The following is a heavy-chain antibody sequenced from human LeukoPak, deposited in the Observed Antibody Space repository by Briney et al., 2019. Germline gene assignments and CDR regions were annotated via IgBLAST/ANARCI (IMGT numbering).Heavy chain of an antibody. Sequence: GGSLRLSCAASGFTFSSYEMNWVRQAPGKGLEWVSHISASRVAINYSDSVKGRFTISRDNAKNPLYLQMDSLRDENTAVYYSLGDGVTGHTALDYRGQGTLVIVSS. CDR2: ISASRVAI. D-gene: IGHD2-21*02. V-gene: IGHV3-48*03. J-gene: IGHJ4*02. CDR3: LGDGVTGHTALDY. CDR1: GFTFSSYE.